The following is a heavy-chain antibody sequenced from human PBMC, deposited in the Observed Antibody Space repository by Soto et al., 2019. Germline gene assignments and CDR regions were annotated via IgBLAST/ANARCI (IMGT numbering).Heavy chain of an antibody. CDR2: IIPIFGTA. Sequence: QVQLVQSGAEVKKPGSSVKVSCKASGGTFSSYAISWVRQAPGQGLEWMGEIIPIFGTANYAQKFQGRVTITADESTSTAYMELSSLRSEDTAVYYCARGYYDILTGYYRSRDYYYGMDVWGQGTTVTVSS. D-gene: IGHD3-9*01. J-gene: IGHJ6*02. CDR3: ARGYYDILTGYYRSRDYYYGMDV. CDR1: GGTFSSYA. V-gene: IGHV1-69*01.